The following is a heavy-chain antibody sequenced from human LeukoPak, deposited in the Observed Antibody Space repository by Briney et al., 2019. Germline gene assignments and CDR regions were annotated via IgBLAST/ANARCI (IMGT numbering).Heavy chain of an antibody. V-gene: IGHV4-34*01. Sequence: SETLPLTCAVHGGPFSGHNWSWIRQPPGKGLEWIGEINHRGGTNYNPSLKSRVTTSVDTSKNQFSMRLSSVSAADTAVYYSVRGVIGIVGASMHGRGQHYFDYWGQGTLVTVSS. CDR3: VRGVIGIVGASMHGRGQHYFDY. J-gene: IGHJ4*02. CDR1: GGPFSGHN. CDR2: INHRGGT. D-gene: IGHD1-26*01.